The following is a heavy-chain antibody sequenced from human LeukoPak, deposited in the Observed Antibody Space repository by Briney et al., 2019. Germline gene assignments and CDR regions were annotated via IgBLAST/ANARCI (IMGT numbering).Heavy chain of an antibody. CDR3: ARHPPVYSSGWYLFAFDI. J-gene: IGHJ3*02. Sequence: SQTLSLTCAISGDSVSSNSAAWNWIRQSPSRGLEWLGRTYYRSKWYNDYAVSVKSRITINPDTSKNHFSLQLNSVTPEDTAVYYCARHPPVYSSGWYLFAFDIWGQGTMVTVSS. CDR2: TYYRSKWYN. D-gene: IGHD6-19*01. V-gene: IGHV6-1*01. CDR1: GDSVSSNSAA.